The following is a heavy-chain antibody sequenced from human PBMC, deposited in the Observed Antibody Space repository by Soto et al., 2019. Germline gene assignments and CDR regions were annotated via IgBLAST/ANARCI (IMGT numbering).Heavy chain of an antibody. CDR3: AREVMTTVTIDY. J-gene: IGHJ4*02. V-gene: IGHV3-11*06. D-gene: IGHD4-17*01. Sequence: PGGSLRLSCAASGFTFSDYYMSWIRQAPGKGLEWVSYISSSSSYTNYADSVKGRFTISRDNAKNSLYLQMNSLRAEDTAVYYCAREVMTTVTIDYWGQGTLVTVSS. CDR2: ISSSSSYT. CDR1: GFTFSDYY.